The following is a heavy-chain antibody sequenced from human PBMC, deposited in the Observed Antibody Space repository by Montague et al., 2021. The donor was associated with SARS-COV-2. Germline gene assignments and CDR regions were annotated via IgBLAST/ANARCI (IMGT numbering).Heavy chain of an antibody. CDR2: IYYSGST. Sequence: SETLSLTCTVSGGSISSSSYYWVWIRQPPGKGREWIGCIYYSGSTYYNPYLKSRVTIKVDTSKTQFSLKLSSVTAADTAVYYGARDQGYNWNYYYYYGMDVWGQGTTVTVSS. J-gene: IGHJ6*02. CDR1: GGSISSSSYY. CDR3: ARDQGYNWNYYYYYGMDV. D-gene: IGHD1-20*01. V-gene: IGHV4-39*07.